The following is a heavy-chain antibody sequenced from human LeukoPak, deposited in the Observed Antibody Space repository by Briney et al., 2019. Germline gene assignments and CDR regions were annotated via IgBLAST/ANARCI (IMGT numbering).Heavy chain of an antibody. CDR1: GGTFSSYA. J-gene: IGHJ4*02. CDR2: IIPIFGTA. D-gene: IGHD3-22*01. V-gene: IGHV1-69*01. CDR3: ARGALYDSSGYYYVY. Sequence: SVRVSCKASGGTFSSYAISWVRQAPGQGLEWMGGIIPIFGTAKYAQKFQGRVTITADESTSTAYMELSSLRSEDTAVYYCARGALYDSSGYYYVYWGQGTLVTVSS.